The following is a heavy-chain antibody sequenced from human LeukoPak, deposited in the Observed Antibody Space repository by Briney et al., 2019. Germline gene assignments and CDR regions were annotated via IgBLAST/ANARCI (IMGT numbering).Heavy chain of an antibody. J-gene: IGHJ4*02. Sequence: GGSLRLSCAASGFTFSSYAMSWVRQAPGKGLEWVSAISGSGGSTYYADSVKDRFTISRDNSKNTLYLQMNSLRAEDTAVYYCAKSVTMVRGPFDYWGQGTLVTVSS. CDR1: GFTFSSYA. D-gene: IGHD3-10*01. CDR2: ISGSGGST. V-gene: IGHV3-23*01. CDR3: AKSVTMVRGPFDY.